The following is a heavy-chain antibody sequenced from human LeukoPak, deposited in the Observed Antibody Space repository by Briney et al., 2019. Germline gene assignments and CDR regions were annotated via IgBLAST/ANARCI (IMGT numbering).Heavy chain of an antibody. CDR1: GFTFSSYA. V-gene: IGHV3-48*02. Sequence: GGSLRLSCAASGFTFSSYAMSWVRQAPGKGLEWVSYINSRSSTIYYADSVKGRFTISRDNAKNSLYLQMNSLRDEDTAVYYCARDRHSTGWYYFDYWGQGTLVTVSS. CDR3: ARDRHSTGWYYFDY. CDR2: INSRSSTI. J-gene: IGHJ4*02. D-gene: IGHD6-19*01.